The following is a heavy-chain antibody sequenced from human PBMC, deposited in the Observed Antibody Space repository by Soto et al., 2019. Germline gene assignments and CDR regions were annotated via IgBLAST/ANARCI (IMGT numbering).Heavy chain of an antibody. CDR1: GFTFSSYG. CDR2: IWYDGSNK. D-gene: IGHD3-16*01. CDR3: VRGSYAYYYGMDV. Sequence: PGGSLRLSCAASGFTFSSYGMHWVRQAPGKGLEWVAVIWYDGSNKYYADSVKGRFTISRDNSKNTLYLQMNSLRAEDTAVYYCVRGSYAYYYGMDVWGQGTTVTVSS. J-gene: IGHJ6*02. V-gene: IGHV3-33*01.